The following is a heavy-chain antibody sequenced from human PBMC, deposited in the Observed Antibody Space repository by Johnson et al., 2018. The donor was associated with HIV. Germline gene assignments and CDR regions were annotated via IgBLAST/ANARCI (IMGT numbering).Heavy chain of an antibody. CDR1: GFTFSAYA. CDR3: AKVGIGPGDAFDI. D-gene: IGHD6-13*01. V-gene: IGHV3-64*01. CDR2: INNNGGGA. Sequence: VQLVESGGGLVQPGGSLRLSCAASGFTFSAYAMHWVRQAPGKGLEYVSAINNNGGGAYYANSVRCRFTVSRDNSKNTLYLQMGSLRAEETAVYYCAKVGIGPGDAFDIWGQGTMVTVSS. J-gene: IGHJ3*02.